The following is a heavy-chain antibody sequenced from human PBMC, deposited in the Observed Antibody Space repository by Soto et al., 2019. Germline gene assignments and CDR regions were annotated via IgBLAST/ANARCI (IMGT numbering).Heavy chain of an antibody. CDR2: IYYSGST. Sequence: TLSLTCTVSGGSISGYYWSWIRQAPGKGLEWIGYIYYSGSTNYSPSLSSRVTISVDTPRNQFSLKLSSVTAADTAIYYCARYQQYFQHWGQGTLVTVSS. CDR1: GGSISGYY. CDR3: ARYQQYFQH. V-gene: IGHV4-59*08. J-gene: IGHJ1*01.